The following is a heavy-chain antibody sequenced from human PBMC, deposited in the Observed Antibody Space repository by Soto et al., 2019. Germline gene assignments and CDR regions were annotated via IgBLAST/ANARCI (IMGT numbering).Heavy chain of an antibody. V-gene: IGHV1-2*02. Sequence: QVQLVQSGAEVKKPGASVKVSCKASGYTFTSYYMHWVRQAPGQGLEWMALINPTTGDTKPAQKFQGRVTVTWDTTSSTAYMDLSRLRSEDTAKYYCARGYCSSIGCSHFFDFWGQGTLVTVSS. D-gene: IGHD2-2*01. CDR2: INPTTGDT. J-gene: IGHJ4*02. CDR1: GYTFTSYY. CDR3: ARGYCSSIGCSHFFDF.